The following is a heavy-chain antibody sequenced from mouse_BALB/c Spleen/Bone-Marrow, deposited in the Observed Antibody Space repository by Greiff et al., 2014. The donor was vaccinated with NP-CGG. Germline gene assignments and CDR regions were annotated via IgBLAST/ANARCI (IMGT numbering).Heavy chain of an antibody. V-gene: IGHV2-9-2*01. J-gene: IGHJ4*01. CDR3: VRDPGFPYTMDY. CDR2: IWTGGGT. Sequence: VKLVESGPGLVAPSQSLSITCTVSGFSLTSYDMSWIRQPPGKGLEWLGVIWTGGGTNYNSAFMSRLSISKDNSKSQVFLKMNSLQTDDTAIYYCVRDPGFPYTMDYWGQGTSVTVSS. CDR1: GFSLTSYD.